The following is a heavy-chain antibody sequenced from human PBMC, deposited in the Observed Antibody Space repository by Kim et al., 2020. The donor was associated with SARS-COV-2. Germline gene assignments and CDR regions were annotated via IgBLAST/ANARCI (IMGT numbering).Heavy chain of an antibody. CDR2: ITYSGST. V-gene: IGHV4-59*01. CDR3: ARVFDP. J-gene: IGHJ5*02. Sequence: ITYSGSTKSHPSPKRRVPVSEDTSKNRFSLRLSSVTAADTAVYYCARVFDPWGQGTLVTVSS.